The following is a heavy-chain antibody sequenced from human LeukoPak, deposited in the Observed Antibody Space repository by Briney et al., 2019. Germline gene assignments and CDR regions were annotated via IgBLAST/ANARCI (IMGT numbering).Heavy chain of an antibody. V-gene: IGHV3-48*03. CDR3: ARVSGRCGSGWKEGYYYYYGMDV. J-gene: IGHJ6*02. D-gene: IGHD3-10*01. Sequence: GGSLRLSCAASGFTFSSYEMNWVRQAPGKGLEWVSYISSSGSTIYYADSVKGRFTISRDNAKNSLYLQMNSLRAEDTAVYYCARVSGRCGSGWKEGYYYYYGMDVWGQGTTVTVSS. CDR2: ISSSGSTI. CDR1: GFTFSSYE.